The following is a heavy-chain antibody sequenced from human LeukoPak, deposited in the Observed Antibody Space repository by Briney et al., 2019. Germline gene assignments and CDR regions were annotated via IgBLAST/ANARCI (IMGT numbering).Heavy chain of an antibody. Sequence: GGSLRLSCAASGFTFSNYEMNWVRQAPGKGLEWVSYISSSGSTIYYADSVKGRFTISRDNAKNSLYLQMNSLRAEDTAVYYCLAIIVVVAATQFDFWGQGILVTVSS. CDR1: GFTFSNYE. CDR2: ISSSGSTI. J-gene: IGHJ4*02. V-gene: IGHV3-48*03. CDR3: LAIIVVVAATQFDF. D-gene: IGHD2-15*01.